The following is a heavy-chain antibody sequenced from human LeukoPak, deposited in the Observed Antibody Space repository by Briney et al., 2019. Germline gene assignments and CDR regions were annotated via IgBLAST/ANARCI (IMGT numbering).Heavy chain of an antibody. CDR3: AKEEGVTGSPRGLDY. V-gene: IGHV1-8*01. D-gene: IGHD2-15*01. J-gene: IGHJ4*02. CDR1: GYTFTSYD. CDR2: MNPNSGNT. Sequence: ASVKVSCKASGYTFTSYDINWVRQATGQGLEWMGWMNPNSGNTGYAQKFQGRVTMTRNTSISTAYMELNSLRFEDTAVYYCAKEEGVTGSPRGLDYWGQGTLVTVSS.